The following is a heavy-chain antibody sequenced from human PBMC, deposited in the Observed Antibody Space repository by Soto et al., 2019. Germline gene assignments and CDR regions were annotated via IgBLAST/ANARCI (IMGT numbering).Heavy chain of an antibody. J-gene: IGHJ4*02. CDR1: GGSFSGYY. Sequence: PSETLSLTCAVYGGSFSGYYWSWIRQPPGKGLEWIGEINHSGSTNYNPSLKSRVTISVDTSKNQFSLKLSSVTAADTAVYYCARGRVVVAATRDVTGDYWGQGTLVTVSS. CDR3: ARGRVVVAATRDVTGDY. D-gene: IGHD2-15*01. V-gene: IGHV4-34*01. CDR2: INHSGST.